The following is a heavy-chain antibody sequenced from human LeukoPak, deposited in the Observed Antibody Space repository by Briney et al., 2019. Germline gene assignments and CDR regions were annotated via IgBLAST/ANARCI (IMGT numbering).Heavy chain of an antibody. Sequence: SETLSLTCTVSGGSISSSSYYWGWIRQPPGKGLEWIGSIYYSGSTYYNPSLKSRVTISVDTSKNQFSLKLSSVTAADTAVYYCARHVPELSSGWPHERYYFDYWGQGTLVTVSS. J-gene: IGHJ4*02. V-gene: IGHV4-39*01. CDR1: GGSISSSSYY. CDR2: IYYSGST. CDR3: ARHVPELSSGWPHERYYFDY. D-gene: IGHD6-19*01.